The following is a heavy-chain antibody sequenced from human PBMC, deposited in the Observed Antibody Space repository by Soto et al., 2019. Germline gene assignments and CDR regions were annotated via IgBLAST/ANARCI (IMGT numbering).Heavy chain of an antibody. J-gene: IGHJ3*02. Sequence: GGSLRLSCAASGFTFSSYAMHWVRQAPGKGLEWVAVISYDGSNKYYADSVKGRFTISRDNSKNTLYLQMNSLRAEDTAVYYCARERFIAAAGTVRRGAFDIWGQGTMVTVSS. CDR1: GFTFSSYA. CDR2: ISYDGSNK. D-gene: IGHD6-13*01. CDR3: ARERFIAAAGTVRRGAFDI. V-gene: IGHV3-30-3*01.